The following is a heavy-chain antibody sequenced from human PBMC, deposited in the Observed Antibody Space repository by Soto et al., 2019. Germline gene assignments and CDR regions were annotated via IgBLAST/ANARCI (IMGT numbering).Heavy chain of an antibody. V-gene: IGHV1-69*13. CDR1: GGTFSTHA. D-gene: IGHD2-15*01. Sequence: SVKVSCKASGGTFSTHAIIWVRQAPGHGLEWMGGIIPISGTTYYTQKFQGRVTITADEPTSTAFMELSSLKSEDTAVFYRARGYCRGGNCYSGMDVWGQGTMVTVSS. J-gene: IGHJ6*02. CDR3: ARGYCRGGNCYSGMDV. CDR2: IIPISGTT.